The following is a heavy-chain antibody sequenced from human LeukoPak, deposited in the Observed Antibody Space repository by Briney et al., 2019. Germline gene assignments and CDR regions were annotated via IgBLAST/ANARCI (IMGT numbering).Heavy chain of an antibody. CDR1: GFTFSSYG. J-gene: IGHJ4*02. V-gene: IGHV3-33*01. D-gene: IGHD4-23*01. CDR2: IWYDGNDK. CDR3: ARDRGTSVVTGGYFDY. Sequence: GGSLRLSCAASGFTFSSYGMQWVRQAPGKGLEWVALIWYDGNDKYYADSVNGRFTISRDNSKNTLHLQLNSLRAEDTAVYYCARDRGTSVVTGGYFDYWGQGALVTVSS.